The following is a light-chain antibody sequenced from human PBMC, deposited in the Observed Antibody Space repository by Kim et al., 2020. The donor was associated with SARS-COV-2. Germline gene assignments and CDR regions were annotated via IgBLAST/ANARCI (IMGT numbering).Light chain of an antibody. V-gene: IGKV1-17*01. CDR1: QDIRND. CDR2: GAS. CDR3: LQHNTYPIT. J-gene: IGKJ5*01. Sequence: DIQMTQSPSSLSASVGDRVTITCRASQDIRNDLDWYQQNPGRAPKRLIYGASSLQSGVPSRFSGSGSGTEFTLTISSVQPEDFATYFCLQHNTYPITFGQGTRLEIK.